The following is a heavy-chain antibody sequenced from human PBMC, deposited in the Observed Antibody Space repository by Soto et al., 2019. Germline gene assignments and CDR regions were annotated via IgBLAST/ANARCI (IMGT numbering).Heavy chain of an antibody. Sequence: QVQLVESGGGMVQPGRSLRLSCAASGFTFSSYAMHWVRQAPGKGLEWVAVISYDGSNKYYADSVKGRFTISRDNSKNPLYLQMNSLRAEDTAVYYCAREGWDIAAAGTSLFFDYWGQGTLVTVSS. CDR2: ISYDGSNK. CDR1: GFTFSSYA. J-gene: IGHJ4*02. V-gene: IGHV3-30-3*01. CDR3: AREGWDIAAAGTSLFFDY. D-gene: IGHD6-13*01.